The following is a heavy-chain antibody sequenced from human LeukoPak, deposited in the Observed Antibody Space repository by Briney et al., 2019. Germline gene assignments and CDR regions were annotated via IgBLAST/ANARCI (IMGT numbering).Heavy chain of an antibody. J-gene: IGHJ4*02. CDR2: IIPIFGTA. CDR3: ARDGTKRGESGWFDY. D-gene: IGHD6-19*01. Sequence: WASVKVSCKASGGTFSSYAISWVRQAPGQGLEWMGGIIPIFGTANYAQKFQGRVTITADESTSTAYMELSSLRSEDTAVYYCARDGTKRGESGWFDYWGQGTLVTVSS. CDR1: GGTFSSYA. V-gene: IGHV1-69*13.